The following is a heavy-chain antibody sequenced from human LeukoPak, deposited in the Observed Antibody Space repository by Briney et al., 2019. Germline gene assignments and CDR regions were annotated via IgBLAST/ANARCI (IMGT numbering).Heavy chain of an antibody. J-gene: IGHJ4*02. CDR2: MSPKGDNT. CDR1: GYRFTSYD. D-gene: IGHD5-12*01. CDR3: ARDPQWLRMFDY. V-gene: IGHV1-8*01. Sequence: ASVKVSCKASGYRFTSYDINWVRQATGQGLEWMGSMSPKGDNTAYAQKFQGRVTMTTDTSTSTVYMELSSLRSEDTAVYYCARDPQWLRMFDYWGQGTLVTVSS.